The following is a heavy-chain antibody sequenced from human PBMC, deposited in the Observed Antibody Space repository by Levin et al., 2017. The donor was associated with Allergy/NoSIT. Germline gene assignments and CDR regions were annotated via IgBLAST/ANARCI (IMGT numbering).Heavy chain of an antibody. CDR3: AKYLWSTVTYFDY. J-gene: IGHJ4*02. D-gene: IGHD4-17*01. V-gene: IGHV3-23*01. Sequence: GGSLRLSCAASGFTFSTYAMSWVRQAPGKGLEWVSSITGSGDSTYYADSVKGRFTISRDNSKNTLYLQMNSLRAEDTAVYYCAKYLWSTVTYFDYWGQGTLVTVSS. CDR2: ITGSGDST. CDR1: GFTFSTYA.